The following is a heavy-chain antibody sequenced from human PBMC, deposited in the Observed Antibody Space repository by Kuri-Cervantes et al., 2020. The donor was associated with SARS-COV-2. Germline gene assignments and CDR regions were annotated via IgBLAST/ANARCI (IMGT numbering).Heavy chain of an antibody. CDR1: GFTFSSYD. J-gene: IGHJ4*02. D-gene: IGHD6-13*01. Sequence: GGSLRLSCAACGFTFSSYDMHWVRQATGKGLEWVSAIGTAGDTYYPGSVKGRFTISRDNAKNSLYLQMNSLRAEDTALYYCARDGRAYSSSWQPSYYWGQGTLVTVSS. CDR2: IGTAGDT. CDR3: ARDGRAYSSSWQPSYY. V-gene: IGHV3-13*01.